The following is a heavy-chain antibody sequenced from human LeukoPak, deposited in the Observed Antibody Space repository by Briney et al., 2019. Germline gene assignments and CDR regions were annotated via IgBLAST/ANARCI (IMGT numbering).Heavy chain of an antibody. Sequence: GGSLRLSCAASGFTVSSNYMSWVRQAPGKGLEWVSAISDSGGSTYYADSVKGRFTISRDNSKNTLYLQMNSLRAEDTAVYYCAKEPDYGDYFDYWGQGTLVTVSS. CDR1: GFTVSSNY. D-gene: IGHD4-17*01. CDR3: AKEPDYGDYFDY. V-gene: IGHV3-23*01. J-gene: IGHJ4*02. CDR2: ISDSGGST.